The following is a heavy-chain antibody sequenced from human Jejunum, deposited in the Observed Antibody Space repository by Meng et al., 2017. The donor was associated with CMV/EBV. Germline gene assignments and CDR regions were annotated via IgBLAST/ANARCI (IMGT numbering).Heavy chain of an antibody. Sequence: AASGFTFSNYDMHWVRQGTGKGLEWVSAMDTTGDTYYPDSVKGRFTISRENAKNSLYLQMNSLRAGDTAVYYCARAVGAPNYFDYWGQGTLGTVSS. D-gene: IGHD1-26*01. CDR2: MDTTGDT. CDR3: ARAVGAPNYFDY. CDR1: GFTFSNYD. V-gene: IGHV3-13*01. J-gene: IGHJ4*02.